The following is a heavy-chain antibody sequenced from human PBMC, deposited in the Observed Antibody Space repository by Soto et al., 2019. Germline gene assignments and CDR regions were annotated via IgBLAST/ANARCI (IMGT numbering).Heavy chain of an antibody. D-gene: IGHD3-10*01. CDR1: GFTFNTYA. CDR2: IGGGDT. CDR3: VKDRMSYNAVWDPFDV. J-gene: IGHJ3*01. Sequence: GESLRLSCAASGFTFNTYAMSWVRQAPGKGLEWVSGIGGGDTHYADFVTGRFTISRDDSKSMVFLQMNSLRAEDTAVYYCVKDRMSYNAVWDPFDVWGQGTLVTVSS. V-gene: IGHV3-23*01.